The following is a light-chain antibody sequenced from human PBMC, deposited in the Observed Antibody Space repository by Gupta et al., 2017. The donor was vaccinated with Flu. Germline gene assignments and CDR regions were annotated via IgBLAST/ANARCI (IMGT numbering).Light chain of an antibody. Sequence: DIPLPPSPSFLSASVGDRVAMTCRASQAISPSLAWYQQKSGEGPKLLIYAVSTLHTAVPSRFSGSGSGTEFTLTISSLQPEDFGIYYCQQFYPYPFTFGEGTXVEIK. CDR3: QQFYPYPFT. CDR1: QAISPS. J-gene: IGKJ4*02. CDR2: AVS. V-gene: IGKV1-9*01.